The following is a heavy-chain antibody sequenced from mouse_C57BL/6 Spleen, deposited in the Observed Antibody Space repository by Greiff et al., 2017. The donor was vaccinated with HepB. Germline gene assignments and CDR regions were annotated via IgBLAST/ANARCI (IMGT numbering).Heavy chain of an antibody. CDR3: ARSVYPGYAMDY. Sequence: QVQLQQSGPELVKPGASVKISCKASGYAFSSSWLNWVKQRPGKGLEWIGRIYPGDGDTNYNGKFKGKATLTADKSSSTAYMQLSSLTSEDSAVYFCARSVYPGYAMDYWGQGTSVTVSS. D-gene: IGHD5-1-1*01. CDR1: GYAFSSSW. J-gene: IGHJ4*01. CDR2: IYPGDGDT. V-gene: IGHV1-82*01.